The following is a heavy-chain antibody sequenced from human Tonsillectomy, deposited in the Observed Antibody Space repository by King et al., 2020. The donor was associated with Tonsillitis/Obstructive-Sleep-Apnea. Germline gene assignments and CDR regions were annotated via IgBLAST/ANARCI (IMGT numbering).Heavy chain of an antibody. CDR2: IDSSGSPK. J-gene: IGHJ4*02. D-gene: IGHD1-1*01. CDR1: GFAFSRYE. CDR3: ARSLAGTPIDY. Sequence: VQLMESGGGLVQPGGSLRLSCAASGFAFSRYEMNWVRQAPGKGLEWVSYIDSSGSPKYYADSVKGRFTISRDNSRNSVYLQMNSLRGEDTAFYYCARSLAGTPIDYWGRGTRVTVSS. V-gene: IGHV3-48*03.